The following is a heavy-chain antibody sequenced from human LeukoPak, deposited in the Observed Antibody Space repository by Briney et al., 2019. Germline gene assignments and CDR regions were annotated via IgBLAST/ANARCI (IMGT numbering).Heavy chain of an antibody. Sequence: GGSLRLSCAASGFTFSNYAMNWVRQAPGKGLEWVSAISGSGGSTYYADSVKGRFTISRDNSKNTLYLQMNSPGAEDTAVYYCAKDLSASRDSGYYSLDYWGQGTLVTVSS. V-gene: IGHV3-23*01. CDR1: GFTFSNYA. D-gene: IGHD3-22*01. CDR3: AKDLSASRDSGYYSLDY. CDR2: ISGSGGST. J-gene: IGHJ4*02.